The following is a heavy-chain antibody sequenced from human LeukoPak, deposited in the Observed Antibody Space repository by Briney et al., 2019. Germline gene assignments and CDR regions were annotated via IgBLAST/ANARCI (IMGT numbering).Heavy chain of an antibody. D-gene: IGHD3-10*01. CDR2: IKQDGSEK. J-gene: IGHJ6*03. Sequence: GGSLRLSCVASGFTFSNYWMSWVRQAPGKGLEWVANIKQDGSEKYYVDSVKGRFTISRDNAKNSLYLQMNSLRAEDTAVYYCARDFPGSGSSLSRYYYYYYYMDVWGKGTTVTVSS. CDR1: GFTFSNYW. V-gene: IGHV3-7*01. CDR3: ARDFPGSGSSLSRYYYYYYYMDV.